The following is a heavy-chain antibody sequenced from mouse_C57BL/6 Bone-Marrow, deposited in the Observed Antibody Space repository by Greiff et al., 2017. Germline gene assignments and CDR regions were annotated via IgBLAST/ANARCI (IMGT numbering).Heavy chain of an antibody. D-gene: IGHD2-3*01. Sequence: QVQLQQSGPELVKPGASVKISCKASGYTFTDYYINWVKQRPGQGLEWIGWINPGSGSTKYNEKFKGKATLTVDTSYSTAYMQLSSLTSEDSAFYCCARYGYDGYFDYWGQGTTLTVSS. CDR2: INPGSGST. J-gene: IGHJ2*01. V-gene: IGHV1-84*01. CDR3: ARYGYDGYFDY. CDR1: GYTFTDYY.